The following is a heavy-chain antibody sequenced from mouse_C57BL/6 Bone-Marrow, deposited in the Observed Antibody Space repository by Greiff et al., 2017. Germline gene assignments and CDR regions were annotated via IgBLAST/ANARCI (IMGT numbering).Heavy chain of an antibody. V-gene: IGHV1-31*01. Sequence: EVQLQQSGPELVKPGASVKISCKASGYSFTGYYMHWVKQSHGNILDWIGYIYPYNGVSSYNQKFKGKATLTVDTSSSTAYLELRSLTSEDSAVYYCAGHSGSSLRHWYFDVWGTGTTVTVSS. CDR2: IYPYNGVS. CDR1: GYSFTGYY. J-gene: IGHJ1*03. D-gene: IGHD1-1*01. CDR3: AGHSGSSLRHWYFDV.